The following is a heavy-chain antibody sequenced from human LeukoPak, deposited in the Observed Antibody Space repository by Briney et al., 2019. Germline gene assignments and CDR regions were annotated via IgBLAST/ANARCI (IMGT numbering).Heavy chain of an antibody. CDR1: GYTFTSYG. Sequence: ASVKVSCKASGYTFTSYGISWVRQAPGQGLEWMGWISAYNDNTNYAQKLQGRVTMTTDTSTSTAYMELRSLRSDDTAVYYCARVTGYMIEDYFDYWGQGTLVTVSS. J-gene: IGHJ4*02. V-gene: IGHV1-18*01. CDR2: ISAYNDNT. D-gene: IGHD3-22*01. CDR3: ARVTGYMIEDYFDY.